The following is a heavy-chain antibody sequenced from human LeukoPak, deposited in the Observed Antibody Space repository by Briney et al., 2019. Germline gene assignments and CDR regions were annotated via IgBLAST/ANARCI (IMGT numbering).Heavy chain of an antibody. Sequence: GGSLRLSCAASGFTFSSYAMSWVRQAPGKGLEWVAFIRYDGSNKYYADSVKGRFTISRDNSKNTLYLQMNSLRAEDTAVYYCAKVVVPAAMGWVDYWGQGTLVTVSS. CDR3: AKVVVPAAMGWVDY. V-gene: IGHV3-30*02. D-gene: IGHD2-2*01. CDR2: IRYDGSNK. J-gene: IGHJ4*02. CDR1: GFTFSSYA.